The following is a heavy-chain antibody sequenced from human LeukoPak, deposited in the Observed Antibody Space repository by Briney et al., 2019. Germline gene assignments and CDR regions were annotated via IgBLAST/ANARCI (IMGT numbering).Heavy chain of an antibody. V-gene: IGHV3-7*03. CDR3: AREGSGYCSSTSCYHYYYYGMDV. D-gene: IGHD2-2*01. Sequence: GGSLRLSCAASGFTFSSYWMSWVRQAPGKGLEWVANIKQDGSEKYYVDSVKGRFTISRDNAKNSLYLQMNSLRAEDTAVYYCAREGSGYCSSTSCYHYYYYGMDVWGKGTTVTVSS. CDR2: IKQDGSEK. CDR1: GFTFSSYW. J-gene: IGHJ6*04.